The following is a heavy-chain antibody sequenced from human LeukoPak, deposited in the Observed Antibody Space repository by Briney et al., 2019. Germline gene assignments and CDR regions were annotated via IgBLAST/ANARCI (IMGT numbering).Heavy chain of an antibody. CDR3: ARGRVAGYSYGYGVPPPANWFDP. CDR1: GYIFSDQN. CDR2: IYSGGST. Sequence: SGGSLRLSCAASGYIFSDQNMNWVRQAPGKGLEWVSVIYSGGSTYYADSVKGRFTISRDNSKNTLYLQMNSLRAEDTAVYYCARGRVAGYSYGYGVPPPANWFDPWGQGTLVTVSS. V-gene: IGHV3-66*01. J-gene: IGHJ5*02. D-gene: IGHD5-18*01.